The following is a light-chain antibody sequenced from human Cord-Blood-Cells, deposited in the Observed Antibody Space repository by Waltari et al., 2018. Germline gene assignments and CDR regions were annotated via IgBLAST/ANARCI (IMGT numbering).Light chain of an antibody. J-gene: IGKJ5*01. CDR1: QSVSSN. V-gene: IGKV3-15*01. CDR2: GAS. CDR3: QQYNNWIT. Sequence: ELVMTQSPATLSVSPGERATLSCRASQSVSSNLAWYQQIPGQAPRLLIYGASTRATGIPARFSGSGSGTEFTLTISSLQSEDFAVYYCQQYNNWITFGQGTRLEIK.